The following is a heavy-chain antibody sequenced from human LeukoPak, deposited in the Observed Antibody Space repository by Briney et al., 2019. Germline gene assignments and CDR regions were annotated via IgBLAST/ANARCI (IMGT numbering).Heavy chain of an antibody. J-gene: IGHJ4*02. Sequence: GGSLRLSCAASGFTFSSYGMHWVRQAPGKGLEWVAVISYDGSNKYYADSVKGRFTISRDNSKNTLYLQMNSLRAEDTAVYYCSRGSSWYRGGADYWGQGTLVTVSS. CDR3: SRGSSWYRGGADY. CDR1: GFTFSSYG. V-gene: IGHV3-30*03. D-gene: IGHD6-13*01. CDR2: ISYDGSNK.